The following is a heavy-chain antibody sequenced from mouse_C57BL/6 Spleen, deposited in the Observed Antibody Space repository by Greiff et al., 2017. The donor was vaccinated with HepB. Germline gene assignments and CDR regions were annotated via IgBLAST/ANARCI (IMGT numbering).Heavy chain of an antibody. D-gene: IGHD1-1*01. CDR1: GFSLTSYG. J-gene: IGHJ4*01. V-gene: IGHV2-5*01. CDR3: AKGATVRDYAMDY. Sequence: VHLVESGPGLVQPSQSLSITCTVSGFSLTSYGVHWVRQSPGKGLEWLGVIWRGGSTDYNAAFMSRLSITKDNSKSQVFFKMNSLQADDTAIYYCAKGATVRDYAMDYWGQGTSVTVSS. CDR2: IWRGGST.